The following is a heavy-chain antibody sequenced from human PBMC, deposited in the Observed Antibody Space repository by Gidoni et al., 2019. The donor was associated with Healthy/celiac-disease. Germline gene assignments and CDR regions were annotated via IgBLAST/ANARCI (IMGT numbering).Heavy chain of an antibody. D-gene: IGHD3-10*01. CDR3: TSRRSSSAGSGYNWFDP. V-gene: IGHV4-34*01. J-gene: IGHJ5*02. Sequence: QVQLQQWGAGLLKPSETLSLTCAVYGGSFSGYYWSWIRQPPGKGLEWIGEINHSGSTNYNPYLKSRVTISVDTSKNQFSLKLSSVTAADTAVYYCTSRRSSSAGSGYNWFDPWGQGTLVTVSS. CDR1: GGSFSGYY. CDR2: INHSGST.